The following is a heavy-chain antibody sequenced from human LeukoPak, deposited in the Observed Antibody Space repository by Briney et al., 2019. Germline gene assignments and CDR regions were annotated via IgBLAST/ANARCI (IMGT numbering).Heavy chain of an antibody. J-gene: IGHJ4*02. V-gene: IGHV1-3*01. CDR3: ARDSGSGSNDY. Sequence: ASVKVSCKASGYTFTSYAIHWVRQAPGQRLEWMGWISAGNGNTKYSQNFQGRVAFISNTSATTAFMELSSLRSEDAAVYYCARDSGSGSNDYWGQGTLVTVSS. D-gene: IGHD1-26*01. CDR1: GYTFTSYA. CDR2: ISAGNGNT.